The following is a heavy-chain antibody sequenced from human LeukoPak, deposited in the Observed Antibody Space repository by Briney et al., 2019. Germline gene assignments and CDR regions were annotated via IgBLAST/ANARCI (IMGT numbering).Heavy chain of an antibody. V-gene: IGHV3-48*03. J-gene: IGHJ6*04. CDR2: ISSSGSTI. CDR3: AELGITMIGGV. CDR1: GFTFSSYE. D-gene: IGHD3-10*02. Sequence: QPGGSLRLSCAASGFTFSSYEMNWVRQAPGKGLEWVSYISSSGSTIYYADSVKGRFTISRDNAKNSLYLQMNSLRAQDTAVYYCAELGITMIGGVWGKGTTVTISS.